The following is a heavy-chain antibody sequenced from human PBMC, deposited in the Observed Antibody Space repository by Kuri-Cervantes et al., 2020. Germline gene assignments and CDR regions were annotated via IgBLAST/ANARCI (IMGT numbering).Heavy chain of an antibody. J-gene: IGHJ3*02. CDR3: AREVLLGYYDTSGYFLWRRGDEDVFDI. D-gene: IGHD3-22*01. V-gene: IGHV3-53*01. CDR1: GFTVSSNY. Sequence: GGSLRLSCAAPGFTVSSNYMSWVRQAPGKGLEWVSVIYSGGSTYYADSVKGRFTISRHNSKNILYLQMNSLRAEDTAVYYCAREVLLGYYDTSGYFLWRRGDEDVFDIWGQGTMVTVSS. CDR2: IYSGGST.